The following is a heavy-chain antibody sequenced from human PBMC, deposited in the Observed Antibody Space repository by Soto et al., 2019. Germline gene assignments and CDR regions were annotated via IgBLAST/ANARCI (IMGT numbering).Heavy chain of an antibody. CDR2: IYYSGST. CDR1: GASIRSHY. J-gene: IGHJ4*02. Sequence: PSETLSLTCTVSGASIRSHYWSWIRQPPGKGLEWIGYIYYSGSTNYNPSLESRVTMSADTSENQFSLKVTSVTAADTAVYYCARTHSSTASGPYFDYWGQGTLVTVSS. V-gene: IGHV4-59*08. CDR3: ARTHSSTASGPYFDY. D-gene: IGHD6-13*01.